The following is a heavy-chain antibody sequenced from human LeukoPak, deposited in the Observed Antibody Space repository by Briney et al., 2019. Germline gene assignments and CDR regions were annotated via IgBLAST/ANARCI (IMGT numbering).Heavy chain of an antibody. Sequence: GGSLRLSCAASGFTFSSYSMNWVRQAPGKGLEWVSSITSSSSYIYYAASVKGRFTISRDNAKNSLYLQMNSLRAKDTAVYYCARDYYDSSGSVDYWGQGTLVTVSS. D-gene: IGHD3-22*01. J-gene: IGHJ4*02. CDR2: ITSSSSYI. V-gene: IGHV3-21*01. CDR3: ARDYYDSSGSVDY. CDR1: GFTFSSYS.